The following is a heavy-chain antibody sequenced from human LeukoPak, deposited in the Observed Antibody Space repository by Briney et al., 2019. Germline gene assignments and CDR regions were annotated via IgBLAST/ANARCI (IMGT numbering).Heavy chain of an antibody. V-gene: IGHV3-21*01. Sequence: GGSLRLSCAASGFTFSSYSMNWVRQAPGKGLEWVSSISSSSSYIYYADSVKGRFTISRDNAKNSLYPQMNSLRAEDTAVYYCARSRLSHNWFDPWGQGTLVTVSS. CDR1: GFTFSSYS. D-gene: IGHD3-16*02. J-gene: IGHJ5*02. CDR3: ARSRLSHNWFDP. CDR2: ISSSSSYI.